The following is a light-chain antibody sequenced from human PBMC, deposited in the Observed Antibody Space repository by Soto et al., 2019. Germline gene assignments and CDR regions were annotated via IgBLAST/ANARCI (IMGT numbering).Light chain of an antibody. CDR3: RSYTSSSPYVV. V-gene: IGLV2-14*03. CDR2: DVI. Sequence: QSALTQPASVSGSPGQSITISCTGTSSDVGGYNYVSWYQQHPGKAPKLMIYDVINRPSGVSNRFSGSKSGNSASLNISGLQAEDEADYSGRSYTSSSPYVVSGGGTKLTVL. J-gene: IGLJ2*01. CDR1: SSDVGGYNY.